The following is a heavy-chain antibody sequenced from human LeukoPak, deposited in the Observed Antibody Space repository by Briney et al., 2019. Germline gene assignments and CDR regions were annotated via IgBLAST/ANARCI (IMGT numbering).Heavy chain of an antibody. CDR3: ARGSRYGVVERDAFDI. D-gene: IGHD3-3*01. CDR2: IRYDGSNK. V-gene: IGHV3-30*02. Sequence: GGSLRLSCAASGFTFSSYGMHWVRQAPGKGLEWVAFIRYDGSNKYYADSVKGRFTISRDNAKNSLYLQMNSLRAEDTAVYYCARGSRYGVVERDAFDIWGQGTMVTVSS. CDR1: GFTFSSYG. J-gene: IGHJ3*02.